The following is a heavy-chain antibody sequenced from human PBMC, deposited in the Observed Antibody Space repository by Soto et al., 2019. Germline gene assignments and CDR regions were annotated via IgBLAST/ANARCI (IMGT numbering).Heavy chain of an antibody. V-gene: IGHV3-30*04. J-gene: IGHJ4*02. CDR3: ARVVGAFSNYFDY. CDR2: MSYDGSKA. Sequence: QVQLVESGGGVVQPGRTLRLSCAASGFTFRSSAMAWVRQAPGKGLEWVSFMSYDGSKAFYADSVRGRFTVSRDNSKNTLYLPMNGLRSEDTDLSYCARVVGAFSNYFDYWCQGTQVTVSS. D-gene: IGHD2-15*01. CDR1: GFTFRSSA.